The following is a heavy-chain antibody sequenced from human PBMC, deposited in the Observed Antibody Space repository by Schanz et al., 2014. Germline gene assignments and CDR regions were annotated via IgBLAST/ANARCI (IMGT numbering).Heavy chain of an antibody. Sequence: EVQLLESGGGLVQPGGSLRLSCAASGFTFSSYAMSWVRQAPGKGLVWVSRTSNDGSFTTFADSVKGRFTISRDNSKNTLYLQMNSLRAEDTAVYYCARGYSSSMDVWGQGTTVTVSS. CDR2: TSNDGSFT. D-gene: IGHD6-6*01. CDR3: ARGYSSSMDV. CDR1: GFTFSSYA. J-gene: IGHJ6*02. V-gene: IGHV3-23*01.